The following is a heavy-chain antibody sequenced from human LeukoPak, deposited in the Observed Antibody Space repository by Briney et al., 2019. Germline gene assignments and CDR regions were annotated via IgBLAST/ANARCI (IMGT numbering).Heavy chain of an antibody. CDR3: ASTTGLDD. CDR1: GYTFTGYY. Sequence: GASVKVSCKASGYTFTGYYMHWVRQAPGQGLEWMGWINPNSGGTNYAQRFQGRVTMTRDTSSGTAYMELSRLRSDDTAMFYCASTTGLDDWGQGTLVTVSS. V-gene: IGHV1-2*02. D-gene: IGHD1-1*01. CDR2: INPNSGGT. J-gene: IGHJ4*02.